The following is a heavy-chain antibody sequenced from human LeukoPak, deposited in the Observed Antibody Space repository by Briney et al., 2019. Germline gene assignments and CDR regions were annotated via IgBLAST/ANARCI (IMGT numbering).Heavy chain of an antibody. CDR2: INHSGST. V-gene: IGHV4-34*01. Sequence: PSETLSLTCAVYGGSFSGYYWSWLRQPPGKGLEWIGEINHSGSTNYNTSLKSRVTISVDTSKNQFSLKVNSVIAADTAVYYCARGDVDPYVFDIWGQGTMVTVSS. CDR1: GGSFSGYY. J-gene: IGHJ3*02. D-gene: IGHD3-10*02. CDR3: ARGDVDPYVFDI.